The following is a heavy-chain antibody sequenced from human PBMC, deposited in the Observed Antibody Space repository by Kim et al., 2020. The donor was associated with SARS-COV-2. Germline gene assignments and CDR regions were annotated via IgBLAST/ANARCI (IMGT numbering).Heavy chain of an antibody. J-gene: IGHJ6*02. CDR2: IKQDGSEK. Sequence: GGSLRLSCAASGFTFSSYWMSWVRQAPGKGLEWVANIKQDGSEKYYVDSVKGRFTISRDNAKNSLYLQMNSLRAEDTAVYYCARDQSSSWYGVDYYYGMDVWGQGTTVTVSS. D-gene: IGHD6-13*01. CDR3: ARDQSSSWYGVDYYYGMDV. CDR1: GFTFSSYW. V-gene: IGHV3-7*01.